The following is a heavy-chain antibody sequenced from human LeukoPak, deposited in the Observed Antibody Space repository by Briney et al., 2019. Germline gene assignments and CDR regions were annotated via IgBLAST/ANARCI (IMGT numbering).Heavy chain of an antibody. CDR1: GFSFSSYA. CDR2: ISSNGGST. J-gene: IGHJ4*02. CDR3: AKDRIRVVY. Sequence: GGSLRLSCAASGFSFSSYAMSWVRQAPGKGLEWVSAISSNGGSTYYADSVKGRFTISRDNSKNTLYLQMNSLRAEDTAVYYCAKDRIRVVYWGQATLVIVSS. V-gene: IGHV3-23*01. D-gene: IGHD2-15*01.